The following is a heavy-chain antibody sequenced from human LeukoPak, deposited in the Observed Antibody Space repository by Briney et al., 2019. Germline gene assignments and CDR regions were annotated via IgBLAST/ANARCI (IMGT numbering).Heavy chain of an antibody. V-gene: IGHV4-30-2*01. CDR1: GGSISSGGYS. Sequence: SETLSLTCAVSGGSISSGGYSWSWIRQPPGKGLEWIGYIYHSGSTYYNPSLKSRVTISVDRSKNQFSLKLSSVTAADTAVYYCARAPYDYVWGSYRVNAFDIWGQGTMVTVSS. J-gene: IGHJ3*02. CDR3: ARAPYDYVWGSYRVNAFDI. CDR2: IYHSGST. D-gene: IGHD3-16*02.